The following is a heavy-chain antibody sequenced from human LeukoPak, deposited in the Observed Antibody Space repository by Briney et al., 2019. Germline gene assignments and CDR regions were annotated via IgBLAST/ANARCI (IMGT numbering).Heavy chain of an antibody. D-gene: IGHD2/OR15-2a*01. CDR3: ARYDFAYYFDY. Sequence: PSETLSLTCAVYGGSFSGYYWSWLRQPPGKGLEWIGEINHSGSTNYNPSLKSRVTISVDTSKNQFSLKLSSVTAADTTVYYCARYDFAYYFDYWGQGTLVTVSS. J-gene: IGHJ4*02. V-gene: IGHV4-34*01. CDR1: GGSFSGYY. CDR2: INHSGST.